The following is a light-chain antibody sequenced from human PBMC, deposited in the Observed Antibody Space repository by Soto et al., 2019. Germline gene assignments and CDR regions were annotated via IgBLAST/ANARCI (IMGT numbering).Light chain of an antibody. CDR3: QQYNPSSRT. J-gene: IGKJ1*01. CDR1: QSLNTR. Sequence: DIQLTQSPSTLSASVGDRVTLTCRASQSLNTRLAWYQQRPGKAPKLLIYDASTLESGVPSRFSGSGSGTDFTLTISSLQPDDFATYYCQQYNPSSRTFGQGTKVDI. V-gene: IGKV1-5*01. CDR2: DAS.